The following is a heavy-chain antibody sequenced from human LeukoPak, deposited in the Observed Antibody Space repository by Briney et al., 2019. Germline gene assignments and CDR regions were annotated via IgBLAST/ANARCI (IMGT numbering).Heavy chain of an antibody. V-gene: IGHV1-69*01. CDR3: ATGEQLWLPGY. D-gene: IGHD5-18*01. CDR1: GGTFSSYA. CDR2: IIPIFGTA. Sequence: SVKVSCTASGGTFSSYAISWVRQAPGQGLEWMGGIIPIFGTANYAQKFQGRVTITADESTSTAYMELSSLRSEDTAVSYCATGEQLWLPGYWGQGTLVTVSS. J-gene: IGHJ4*02.